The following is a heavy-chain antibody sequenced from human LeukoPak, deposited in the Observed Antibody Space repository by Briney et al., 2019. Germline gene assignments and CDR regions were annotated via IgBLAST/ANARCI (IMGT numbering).Heavy chain of an antibody. CDR2: ISAYNGNT. CDR1: GYTFTSYG. Sequence: ASVKVSCKASGYTFTSYGISWVRQAPGQGLEWMGWISAYNGNTNYAQKLQGRVTMTTDTSTSTAYMELRSLRSDDTAVYYCARGGGDYDILTGYYRDFDYWGQGTLVTVSS. V-gene: IGHV1-18*01. D-gene: IGHD3-9*01. CDR3: ARGGGDYDILTGYYRDFDY. J-gene: IGHJ4*02.